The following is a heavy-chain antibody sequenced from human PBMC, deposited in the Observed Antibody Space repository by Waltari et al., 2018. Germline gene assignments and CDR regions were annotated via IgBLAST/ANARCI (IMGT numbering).Heavy chain of an antibody. CDR3: AADRGNGLYFDY. D-gene: IGHD2-15*01. CDR2: IHHSGRT. Sequence: QVQLQESGPGLVKPSGTLSPTCAGSGASISSNYWWSWVRQSPGKGLEWIGQIHHSGRTYSTPSLKSRITISVDKSKYQFSLNLSSVNDADTAVYYCAADRGNGLYFDYWGQGTLVTVSS. CDR1: GASISSNYW. V-gene: IGHV4-4*02. J-gene: IGHJ4*02.